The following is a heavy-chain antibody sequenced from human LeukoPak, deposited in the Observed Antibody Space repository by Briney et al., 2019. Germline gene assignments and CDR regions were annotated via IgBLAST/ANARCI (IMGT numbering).Heavy chain of an antibody. CDR2: IYPGDSDT. V-gene: IGHV5-51*01. Sequence: GESLRISCGGIGYSFTSSWIVWVRQMPGKGLEWMGIIYPGDSDTRYSPSFQGQVTISADKSISTAYLQWSSLKTSDTAMYYCARRDYGSGWRGSFDPWGRGTLVTVSS. CDR1: GYSFTSSW. J-gene: IGHJ5*02. CDR3: ARRDYGSGWRGSFDP. D-gene: IGHD3-10*01.